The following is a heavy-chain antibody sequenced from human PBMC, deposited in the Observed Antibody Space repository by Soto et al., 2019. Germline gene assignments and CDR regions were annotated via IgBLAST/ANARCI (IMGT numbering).Heavy chain of an antibody. D-gene: IGHD4-17*01. J-gene: IGHJ5*02. CDR2: ISYSGST. CDR3: ARNDYVDYENWFDP. Sequence: QVQLQESGPGLVKPSQTLSLTCTVSGGSISSGGYYWSWIRQHPGKGLEWIGYISYSGSTYYNPSINSRVIISVDTSKNQFSLKLSSVTAPDTAVYYCARNDYVDYENWFDPWGQGTLVTASS. CDR1: GGSISSGGYY. V-gene: IGHV4-31*03.